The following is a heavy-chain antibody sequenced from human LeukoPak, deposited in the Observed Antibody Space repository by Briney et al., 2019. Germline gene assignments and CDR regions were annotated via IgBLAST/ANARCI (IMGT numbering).Heavy chain of an antibody. Sequence: GGSLRLSCEGSGFTFTGYEMNWVRQVPGKGLEWVSYMSSSGDLIYYVDSVRGRFTISRDNAKNSVFLQMNNLRVEDTAIYYCARSRHDILVVPSGLFDLWGLGTLVTVSS. D-gene: IGHD2-2*01. J-gene: IGHJ4*01. CDR2: MSSSGDLI. V-gene: IGHV3-48*03. CDR1: GFTFTGYE. CDR3: ARSRHDILVVPSGLFDL.